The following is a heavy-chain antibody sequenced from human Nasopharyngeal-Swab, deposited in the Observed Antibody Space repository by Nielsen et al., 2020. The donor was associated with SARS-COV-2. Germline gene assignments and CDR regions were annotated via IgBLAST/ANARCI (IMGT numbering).Heavy chain of an antibody. CDR2: IYYSGST. CDR3: ARDGYSYGYYFDY. J-gene: IGHJ4*02. D-gene: IGHD5-18*01. Sequence: SETLSLTCTVSGGSISSGGYYWSWIRQHPGKGLEWIGYIYYSGSTYYNPSLKSQVTISVDTSKNQFSLKLSSVTAADTAVYYCARDGYSYGYYFDYWGQGTLVTVSS. V-gene: IGHV4-31*01. CDR1: GGSISSGGYY.